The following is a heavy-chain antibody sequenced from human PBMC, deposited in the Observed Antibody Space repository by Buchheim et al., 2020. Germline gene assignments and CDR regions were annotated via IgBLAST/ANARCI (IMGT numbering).Heavy chain of an antibody. J-gene: IGHJ6*02. CDR2: IWYDGSNK. Sequence: QVQLVESGGGVVQPGRSLRLSCAASGFTFSSYGMHWVRQAPGKGLEWVAVIWYDGSNKYYADSVKGRFTISRDNSKNTRYLQMNSLRAEDTAVYYCARDMVDCSSTSCRKPYYYYYGMDVWGQGTT. CDR1: GFTFSSYG. V-gene: IGHV3-33*01. D-gene: IGHD2-2*01. CDR3: ARDMVDCSSTSCRKPYYYYYGMDV.